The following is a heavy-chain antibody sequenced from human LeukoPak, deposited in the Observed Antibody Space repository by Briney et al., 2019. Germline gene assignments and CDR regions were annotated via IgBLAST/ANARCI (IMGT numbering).Heavy chain of an antibody. D-gene: IGHD3-22*01. CDR1: GGSISSGDYY. J-gene: IGHJ4*02. CDR3: ARGGNGSSGYYYARY. Sequence: SQTLSLTCTVSGGSISSGDYYWRWIRQPPGKGLEWIGYIYYSGSTYHNPSLKSRVTISVDTSKNQFSLKLSSVTAADTAVYYCARGGNGSSGYYYARYWGQGTLVTVSS. V-gene: IGHV4-30-4*01. CDR2: IYYSGST.